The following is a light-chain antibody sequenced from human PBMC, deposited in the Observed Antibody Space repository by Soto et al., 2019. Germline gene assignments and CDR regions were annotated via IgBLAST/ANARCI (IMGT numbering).Light chain of an antibody. Sequence: QSVLTQPHSVSGSPGQLVTISCTGTSSDVGAYNFASWYQQRPGTAPRLIIYDVNKRPSGVPDRFSGSKSGNTASLTISGLQAEDEADYYCCSYAGNYKYVFGSGTKVTVL. V-gene: IGLV2-11*01. CDR2: DVN. CDR1: SSDVGAYNF. CDR3: CSYAGNYKYV. J-gene: IGLJ1*01.